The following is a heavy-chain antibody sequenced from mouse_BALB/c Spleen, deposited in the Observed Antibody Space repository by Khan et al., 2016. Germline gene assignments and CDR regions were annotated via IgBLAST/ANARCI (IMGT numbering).Heavy chain of an antibody. CDR1: GYSITSDYA. V-gene: IGHV3-2*02. D-gene: IGHD1-1*02. Sequence: EVQLQESGPGLVRPSQSLSLTCTVTGYSITSDYAWNWIRQFPGNRLEWMGYISFSGGTRYNPSLKSRISITRDISKNQFFLQLNSVTTEDTATYYCGSRTYYVGRYSYAYWGRGTTLTVSS. CDR2: ISFSGGT. CDR3: GSRTYYVGRYSYAY. J-gene: IGHJ2*01.